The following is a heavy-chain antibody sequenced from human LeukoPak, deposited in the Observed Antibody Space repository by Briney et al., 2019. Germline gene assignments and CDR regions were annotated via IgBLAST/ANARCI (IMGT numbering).Heavy chain of an antibody. CDR2: INPNSGGT. V-gene: IGHV1-2*02. J-gene: IGHJ4*02. Sequence: ASVKVSCKASGYTFTGYYMHWVRQAPGQGLEWMGWINPNSGGTNYAQKFQGRVTMTRDTSISTAYMELSSLRAEDTAVYYCATGGEYYYDSSGYYPDYWGQGTLVTVSS. CDR3: ATGGEYYYDSSGYYPDY. D-gene: IGHD3-22*01. CDR1: GYTFTGYY.